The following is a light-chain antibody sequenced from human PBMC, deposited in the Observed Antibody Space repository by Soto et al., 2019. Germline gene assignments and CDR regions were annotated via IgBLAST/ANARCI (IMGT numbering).Light chain of an antibody. Sequence: QSVLTQSSSASASLGSSVKLTCTLSSGHSSYIIAWHQQQPGKAPRYLMKLEGSGSYNKGSGVPDRFSGSSSGADRYLTISNLTFEDEADYYCETWDFNTRVFGGGTKVTVL. V-gene: IGLV4-60*02. CDR2: LEGSGSY. CDR3: ETWDFNTRV. J-gene: IGLJ3*02. CDR1: SGHSSYI.